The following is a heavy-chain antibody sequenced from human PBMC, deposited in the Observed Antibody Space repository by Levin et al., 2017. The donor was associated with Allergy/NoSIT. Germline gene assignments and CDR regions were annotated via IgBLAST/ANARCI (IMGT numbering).Heavy chain of an antibody. CDR3: ASGISSSSYYYMDV. V-gene: IGHV3-21*01. CDR2: ISSSSSYI. Sequence: GGSLRLSCAASGFIFSSYSMNWVRQAPGKGLEWVSSISSSSSYIYYADAVKGRFTISRDNAKNSVYLQMNSLRAEDTAVYYCASGISSSSYYYMDVWGKGTTVTVSS. CDR1: GFIFSSYS. D-gene: IGHD6-13*01. J-gene: IGHJ6*03.